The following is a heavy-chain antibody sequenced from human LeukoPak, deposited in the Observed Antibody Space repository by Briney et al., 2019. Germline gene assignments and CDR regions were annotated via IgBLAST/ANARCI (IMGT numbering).Heavy chain of an antibody. Sequence: GASVKVSCKASGGTFSSCAISWVRQAPGQGLEWMGGITPIFGTANYAQKFQGRVTITTDESTSTAYMELSSLRSEDTAVYYCARGRSGSYSDYWGQGTLVTVSS. CDR1: GGTFSSCA. D-gene: IGHD1-26*01. CDR2: ITPIFGTA. J-gene: IGHJ4*02. CDR3: ARGRSGSYSDY. V-gene: IGHV1-69*05.